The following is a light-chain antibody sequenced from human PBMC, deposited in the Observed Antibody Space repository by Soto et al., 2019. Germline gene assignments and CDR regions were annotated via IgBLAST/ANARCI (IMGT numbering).Light chain of an antibody. CDR1: HSVSSS. V-gene: IGKV3-15*01. Sequence: EVVMTQSPATLSVSPGQRVTLSCRASHSVSSSLAWYQQKPGQAPRLLISGAYTRAAGVPARFSGSGSGTDFTLTISSLQSEDFAVYYCQHYNTWPWTFGQGTKVEIK. J-gene: IGKJ1*01. CDR3: QHYNTWPWT. CDR2: GAY.